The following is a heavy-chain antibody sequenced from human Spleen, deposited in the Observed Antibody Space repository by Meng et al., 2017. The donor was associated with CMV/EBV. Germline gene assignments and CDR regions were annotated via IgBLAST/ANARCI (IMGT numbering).Heavy chain of an antibody. J-gene: IGHJ4*02. CDR3: AKFGWGGHDFWTGPFDE. CDR2: ISESGTTA. D-gene: IGHD3/OR15-3a*01. CDR1: KFSFSTYA. V-gene: IGHV3-23*01. Sequence: GGSLKISCAASKFSFSTYAMGWVRQAPGKGLEWVSAISESGTTAYYADSVKGRFTISRDNSKSPLFLQMNSLRAEDTAVYYCAKFGWGGHDFWTGPFDEWGQGTLVTVSS.